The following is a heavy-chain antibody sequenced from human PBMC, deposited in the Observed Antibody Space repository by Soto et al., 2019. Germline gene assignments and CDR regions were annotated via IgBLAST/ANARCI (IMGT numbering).Heavy chain of an antibody. CDR2: IGGRGGHT. CDR1: GFTFTDYA. D-gene: IGHD3-16*01. V-gene: IGHV3-23*01. J-gene: IGHJ4*02. Sequence: GACLKISCAASGFTFTDYAMSWVRQAPGKGLECVSIIGGRGGHTSYADSVKGRFTISRDNSKNTLYLQMNSLRAEDTAVYYCAKEGTTIRFEDAYYFDYWGQGTLVTVSS. CDR3: AKEGTTIRFEDAYYFDY.